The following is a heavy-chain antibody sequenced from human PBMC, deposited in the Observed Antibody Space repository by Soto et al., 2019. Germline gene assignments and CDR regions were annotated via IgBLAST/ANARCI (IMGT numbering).Heavy chain of an antibody. V-gene: IGHV3-30-3*01. CDR3: ARDGYNRGGLDY. CDR1: GFTFSSYN. Sequence: QVQLVESGGGVVPPGGSLRVSCVASGFTFSSYNMHWVRQAPGEGLEWVAVISFDGANKFYADSVKGRFTISRDISRDTLYLQMSSLRDEDTAIYYCARDGYNRGGLDYWGQGTLVTVSS. D-gene: IGHD3-16*01. CDR2: ISFDGANK. J-gene: IGHJ4*02.